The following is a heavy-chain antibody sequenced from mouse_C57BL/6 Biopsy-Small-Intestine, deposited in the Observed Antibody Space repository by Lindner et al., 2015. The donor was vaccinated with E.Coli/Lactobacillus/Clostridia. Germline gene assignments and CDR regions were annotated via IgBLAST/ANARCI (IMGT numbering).Heavy chain of an antibody. J-gene: IGHJ3*01. CDR3: AGGSAWFAY. CDR1: GFTFSSYA. D-gene: IGHD1-1*02. Sequence: VQLQESGGGLVKPGGSLKLSRAASGFTFSSYAMSWVRQTPEKRLEWVATISDGGSYTYYPDNVKGRFTISRDNAKNNLYLQMSHLKSEDTAMYYCAGGSAWFAYWGQGTLVTVSA. CDR2: ISDGGSYT. V-gene: IGHV5-4*01.